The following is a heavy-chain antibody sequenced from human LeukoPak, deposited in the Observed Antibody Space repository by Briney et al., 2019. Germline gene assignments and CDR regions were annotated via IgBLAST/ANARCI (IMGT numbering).Heavy chain of an antibody. V-gene: IGHV3-21*01. CDR2: ISSSSSYI. CDR1: AFNISSYS. CDR3: AREFVTAISVSSYDY. Sequence: GGSLRLSCAASAFNISSYSMTWVRQAPGKGLEWVSSISSSSSYIYYADSVKGRFTISRDNAENSLYLQMNSLRGEDTAVYYCAREFVTAISVSSYDYWGQGTLVTVSS. D-gene: IGHD2-21*02. J-gene: IGHJ4*02.